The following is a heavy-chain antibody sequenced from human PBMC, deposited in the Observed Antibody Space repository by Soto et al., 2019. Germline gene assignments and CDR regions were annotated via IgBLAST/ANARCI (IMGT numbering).Heavy chain of an antibody. CDR3: ARLLGGSGSFIDY. CDR1: GFIFSGYW. J-gene: IGHJ4*02. CDR2: INSDGSTT. V-gene: IGHV3-74*01. Sequence: EVQLVESGGGLVQPGGSLRLSCAASGFIFSGYWMHWVRQAPGKGLVWVSRINSDGSTTSYADSVKGRFTISRDNAKNTMYLQMNSLRAEDTGVYYCARLLGGSGSFIDYWGQGTLVTVSS. D-gene: IGHD3-10*01.